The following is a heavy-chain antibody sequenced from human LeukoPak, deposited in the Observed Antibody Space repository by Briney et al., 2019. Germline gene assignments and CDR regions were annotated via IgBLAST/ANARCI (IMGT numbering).Heavy chain of an antibody. CDR3: ARTTLYSSYVY. CDR1: GFSLSTSGVG. Sequence: SGPTLVNPTQTLTLTCTFSGFSLSTSGVGVGWIRQPPGKALEWLAVMYWDDDKRYSTSLKTRLTISKDTSKNQVVLTMTNMDPVDTATYYCARTTLYSSYVYWGQGTLVTVSS. V-gene: IGHV2-5*02. CDR2: MYWDDDK. D-gene: IGHD6-19*01. J-gene: IGHJ4*02.